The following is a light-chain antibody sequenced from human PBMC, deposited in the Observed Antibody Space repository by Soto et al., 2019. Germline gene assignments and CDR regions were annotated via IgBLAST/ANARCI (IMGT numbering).Light chain of an antibody. CDR2: EVS. Sequence: QSVLTQPASVSGSPGQSITISCTGTSSDVGAYNYVSWCQQHPGKAPKLMIYEVSNRPSGVSDRFSGSRSGNTASLTISGLQAEDESDYYCSSYTSSSTWVFGGGTKVTVL. CDR1: SSDVGAYNY. V-gene: IGLV2-14*01. J-gene: IGLJ3*02. CDR3: SSYTSSSTWV.